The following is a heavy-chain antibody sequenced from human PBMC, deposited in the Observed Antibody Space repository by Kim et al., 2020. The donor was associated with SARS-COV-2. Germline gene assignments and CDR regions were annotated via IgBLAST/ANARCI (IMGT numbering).Heavy chain of an antibody. J-gene: IGHJ6*02. Sequence: GGSLRLSCAASGFTFSSYGMHWVRQAPGKGLEWVAVIWYDGSNKYYADSVKGRFTISRDNSKNTLYLQMNSLRAEDTAVYYCARDFRSTSLTNTAMAYSPYYYYYGMDVWGQGTTVTVSS. V-gene: IGHV3-33*01. D-gene: IGHD5-18*01. CDR1: GFTFSSYG. CDR2: IWYDGSNK. CDR3: ARDFRSTSLTNTAMAYSPYYYYYGMDV.